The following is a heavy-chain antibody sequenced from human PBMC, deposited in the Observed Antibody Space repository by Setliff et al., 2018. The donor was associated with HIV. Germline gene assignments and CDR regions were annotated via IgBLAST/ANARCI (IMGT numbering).Heavy chain of an antibody. Sequence: PSETLSLTCAVYGGSFNGYYWNWIRQSPGKGLEWIGEINHSGVTLYTSSLAGRVTISVDTSKNQFSLTLKSLTVADTALYFCSRGPTIRGSFTGVVYTAPLPSFDTWSQGSLVTVSS. V-gene: IGHV4-34*01. D-gene: IGHD3-3*01. CDR1: GGSFNGYY. CDR3: SRGPTIRGSFTGVVYTAPLPSFDT. J-gene: IGHJ4*02. CDR2: INHSGVT.